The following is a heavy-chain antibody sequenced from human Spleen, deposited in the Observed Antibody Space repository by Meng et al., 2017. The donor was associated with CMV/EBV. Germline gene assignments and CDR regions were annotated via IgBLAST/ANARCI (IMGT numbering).Heavy chain of an antibody. J-gene: IGHJ6*02. CDR2: ISHSGSA. CDR3: ARDRVDSVVVPAGVLYYYYGMDV. D-gene: IGHD2-2*01. CDR1: GGSFSGHY. Sequence: GSLRLSCAVYGGSFSGHYWSWIRQSPSKGLEWIGEISHSGSATYNPSLKSRVTMSVDTSKNQFSLKLSSVTAADTAVYSCARDRVDSVVVPAGVLYYYYGMDVWGQGTTVTVSS. V-gene: IGHV4-34*01.